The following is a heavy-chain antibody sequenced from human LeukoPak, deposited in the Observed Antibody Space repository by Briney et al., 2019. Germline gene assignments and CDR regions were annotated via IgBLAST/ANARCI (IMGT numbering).Heavy chain of an antibody. CDR3: ARDSVYSSGWYSDY. CDR2: IYSGGST. D-gene: IGHD6-19*01. J-gene: IGHJ4*02. CDR1: GFTVSSNY. Sequence: PGGSLRLSCAASGFTVSSNYMSWVRQAPGKGLEWVSVIYSGGSTYYADSVKGRFTISRHNSKNTLYLQMNSLRAEDTAVYYCARDSVYSSGWYSDYWGQGTLVTVSS. V-gene: IGHV3-53*04.